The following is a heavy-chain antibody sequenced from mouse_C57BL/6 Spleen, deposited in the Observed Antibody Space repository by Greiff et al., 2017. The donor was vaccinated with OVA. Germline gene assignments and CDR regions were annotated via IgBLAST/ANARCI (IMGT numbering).Heavy chain of an antibody. V-gene: IGHV5-6*01. CDR2: ISSGGSYT. CDR3: ARHYYGSSPAWFAY. CDR1: GFTFSSYG. D-gene: IGHD1-1*01. Sequence: EVQRVESGGDLVKPGGSLKLSCAASGFTFSSYGMSWVRQTPDKRLEWVATISSGGSYTYYPDSVKGRFTISRDNAKNTLYLQMSSLKSEDTAMYYCARHYYGSSPAWFAYWGQGTLVTVSA. J-gene: IGHJ3*01.